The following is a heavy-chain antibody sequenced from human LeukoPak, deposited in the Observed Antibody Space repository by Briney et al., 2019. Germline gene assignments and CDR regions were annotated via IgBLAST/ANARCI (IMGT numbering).Heavy chain of an antibody. J-gene: IGHJ6*03. Sequence: SETLSLTCTVSGGSISSSSYYWGWIRQPPGKGLEWIGSIYYSGSTYYNPSLKSRVTISVDTSKNQFSLKLSSVTAADTAVYYCARMPHYDFWSGYAYYYMDVWGKGTTVTVSS. CDR3: ARMPHYDFWSGYAYYYMDV. CDR2: IYYSGST. CDR1: GGSISSSSYY. D-gene: IGHD3-3*01. V-gene: IGHV4-39*07.